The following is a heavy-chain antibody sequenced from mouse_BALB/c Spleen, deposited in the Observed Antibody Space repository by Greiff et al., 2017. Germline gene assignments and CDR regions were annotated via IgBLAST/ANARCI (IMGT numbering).Heavy chain of an antibody. CDR3: ARDRDRYEAWFAY. D-gene: IGHD2-14*01. V-gene: IGHV2-6-7*01. Sequence: VKLMESGPGLVAPSQSLSITCTVSGFSLTGYGVNWVRQPPGKGLEWLGMIWGDGSTDYNSALKSRLSISKDNSKSQVFLKMNSLQTDDTARYYCARDRDRYEAWFAYWGQGTLVTVSA. CDR2: IWGDGST. CDR1: GFSLTGYG. J-gene: IGHJ3*01.